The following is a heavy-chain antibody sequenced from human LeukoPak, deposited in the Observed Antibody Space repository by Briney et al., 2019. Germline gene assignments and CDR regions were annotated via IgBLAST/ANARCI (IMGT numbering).Heavy chain of an antibody. V-gene: IGHV3-43*02. Sequence: GGSLRLSCAASGFTLGPYAMHWVRQRPGKGLEWVAHINADGGRTFYADSVEGRFTISRDNSKNTLFLQMNSLRAEDTALYYCAKGSSGYFADLWGQGTLVTVSS. CDR1: GFTLGPYA. J-gene: IGHJ5*02. D-gene: IGHD3-22*01. CDR3: AKGSSGYFADL. CDR2: INADGGRT.